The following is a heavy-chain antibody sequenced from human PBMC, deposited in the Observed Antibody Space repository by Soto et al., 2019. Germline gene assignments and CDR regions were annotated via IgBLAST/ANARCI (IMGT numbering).Heavy chain of an antibody. D-gene: IGHD3-3*01. J-gene: IGHJ4*02. Sequence: PGGSLRLSCAASGFTVSSYAMSWVRQAPVKGLEWVSAISGSGGSTYYADSVKGRFTISRDNSKNTLYLQMNSLRAEDTAVYYCAKATDGTIFGGPASTDYWGQGTLVTVSS. CDR1: GFTVSSYA. CDR2: ISGSGGST. CDR3: AKATDGTIFGGPASTDY. V-gene: IGHV3-23*01.